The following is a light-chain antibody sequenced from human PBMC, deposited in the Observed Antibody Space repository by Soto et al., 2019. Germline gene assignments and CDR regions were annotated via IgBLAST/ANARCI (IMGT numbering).Light chain of an antibody. CDR3: QQYDNWPRT. Sequence: EKVITEFPATLSVSPGERATLSCRASQSVRSNLAWYQQKPGQPPRLLIYDASTRATGIPSRFSGSGSGTECTLTISSLKSEAFAVYYCQQYDNWPRTFGQGTKVDIK. J-gene: IGKJ1*01. CDR2: DAS. V-gene: IGKV3-15*01. CDR1: QSVRSN.